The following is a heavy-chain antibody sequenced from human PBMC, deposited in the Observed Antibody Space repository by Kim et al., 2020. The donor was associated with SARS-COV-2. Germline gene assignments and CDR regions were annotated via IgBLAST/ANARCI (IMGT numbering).Heavy chain of an antibody. Sequence: ASVKVSCKSSGYTFTAYYINWVRQAPGQGLEWVGRINPNTGDTDYAPKFQGRVTMTRDTSISTAYMELTGLRSDDSVVYYCAKAWGSVVGRRGRLDYWVQGTLVTVSS. V-gene: IGHV1-2*05. CDR3: AKAWGSVVGRRGRLDY. J-gene: IGHJ4*02. D-gene: IGHD2-2*01. CDR1: GYTFTAYY. CDR2: INPNTGDT.